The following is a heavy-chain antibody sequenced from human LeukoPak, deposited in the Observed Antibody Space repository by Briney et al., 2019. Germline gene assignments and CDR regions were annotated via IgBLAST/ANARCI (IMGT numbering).Heavy chain of an antibody. Sequence: KPSETLSLTCTVSGGSISSYYWSWIRQPPGKGLEWIGYIYYSGSTNYNPSLKSRVTISVDTSKNQFSLKLSSVTAADTAVYYCASSRPGGYDSASIQFDYWGQGTLVTVSS. CDR2: IYYSGST. J-gene: IGHJ4*02. D-gene: IGHD5-12*01. CDR1: GGSISSYY. V-gene: IGHV4-59*01. CDR3: ASSRPGGYDSASIQFDY.